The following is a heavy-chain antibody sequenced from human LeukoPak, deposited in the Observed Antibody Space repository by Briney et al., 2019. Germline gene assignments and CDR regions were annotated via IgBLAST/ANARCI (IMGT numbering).Heavy chain of an antibody. CDR3: ARASGWYGERDYFDY. Sequence: SVKVSCKASGGTFSSYAISWVRQAPGQGLGWMGRIIPILGIANYAQKFQGRVTITADKSTSTAYMELSSLRSEDTAVYYCARASGWYGERDYFDYWGQGTLVTVSS. CDR2: IIPILGIA. CDR1: GGTFSSYA. D-gene: IGHD6-19*01. V-gene: IGHV1-69*04. J-gene: IGHJ4*02.